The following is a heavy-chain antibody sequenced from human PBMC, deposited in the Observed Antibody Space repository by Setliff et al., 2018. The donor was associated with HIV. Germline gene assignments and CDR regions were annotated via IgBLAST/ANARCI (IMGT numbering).Heavy chain of an antibody. Sequence: SETLSLTCAVYGGSFSGYYWSWIRQPPGKGLEWIGRIHTSGSTNYNPSLKSRVSISVDASKNHFSLKLNSVTAADTAVYYCATRGWIEGREVDYWGQGTLVTVSS. CDR2: IHTSGST. CDR3: ATRGWIEGREVDY. CDR1: GGSFSGYY. V-gene: IGHV4-4*08. J-gene: IGHJ4*02. D-gene: IGHD2-2*03.